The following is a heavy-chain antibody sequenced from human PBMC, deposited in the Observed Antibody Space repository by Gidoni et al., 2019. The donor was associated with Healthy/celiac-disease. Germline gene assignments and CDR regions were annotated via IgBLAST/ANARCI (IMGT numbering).Heavy chain of an antibody. D-gene: IGHD2-15*01. CDR2: IYHSGST. CDR3: EGRVVGDACDI. CDR1: GYSISSGYY. J-gene: IGHJ3*02. V-gene: IGHV4-38-2*01. Sequence: QVQLQASGPGLVKPSETLSLTCAVSGYSISSGYYWGWVRQPPGKGLEWIGSIYHSGSTYSNPSLKSRVTISVDTSKNQFSLKLSSVTAADTAVYYCEGRVVGDACDIWGQGTMVTVSS.